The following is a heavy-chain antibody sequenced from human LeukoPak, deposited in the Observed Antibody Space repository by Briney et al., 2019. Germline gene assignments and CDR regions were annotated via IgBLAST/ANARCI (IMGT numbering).Heavy chain of an antibody. CDR1: GFSFSSYG. D-gene: IGHD6-13*01. J-gene: IGHJ4*02. V-gene: IGHV3-48*04. CDR3: ARGGPAAGLSDFDY. CDR2: ILASSSIV. Sequence: QAGGPLRLSCAASGFSFSSYGMNWLPQAPGKAREWVSDILASSSIVFYADSVNGRFTISRDSAKNTLYLRMSSLRVGDTAVYFCARGGPAAGLSDFDYWGEGTLVTVSS.